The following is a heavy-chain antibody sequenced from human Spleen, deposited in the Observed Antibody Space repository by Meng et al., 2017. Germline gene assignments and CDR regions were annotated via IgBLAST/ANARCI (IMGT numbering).Heavy chain of an antibody. CDR1: GFTFSSYS. Sequence: GESLKISCAASGFTFSSYSMNWVRQAPGKGLEWVANVKEDGSEKHYVDSVKGRFTISRDNSKNTLYLQMNSLRAEDTAVYYCANGDLYYDSSGYYSYYWGQGTLVTVSS. D-gene: IGHD3-22*01. V-gene: IGHV3-7*03. J-gene: IGHJ4*02. CDR3: ANGDLYYDSSGYYSYY. CDR2: VKEDGSEK.